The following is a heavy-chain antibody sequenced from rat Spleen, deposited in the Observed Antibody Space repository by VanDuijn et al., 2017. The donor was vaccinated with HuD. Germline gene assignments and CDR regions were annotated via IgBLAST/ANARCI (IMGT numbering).Heavy chain of an antibody. CDR2: ISYDGIST. CDR3: ARQGTDNIKSYFDY. CDR1: GFSFSNYD. Sequence: EVQLVESDGGLVQPGRSLKLSCAASGFSFSNYDMAWVRQAPTKGLEWVASISYDGISTYYRDSVKGRFTISRDNAKSTLFLQMDSLRSEDTATYYCARQGTDNIKSYFDYWGQGVMVTVSS. D-gene: IGHD1-11*01. V-gene: IGHV5-29*01. J-gene: IGHJ2*01.